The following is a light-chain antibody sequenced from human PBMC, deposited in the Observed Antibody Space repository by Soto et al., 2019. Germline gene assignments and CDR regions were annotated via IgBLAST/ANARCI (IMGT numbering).Light chain of an antibody. CDR2: GAS. J-gene: IGKJ4*01. Sequence: EIVLTQSPGTLSLSPGERATLSCRASQSVSSSYLAWYQQKPGQAPRLLIYGASSRATGIPDRFSGSGSGTDFTLTISRLEPEDFAVYYCQQYGSSPQGLTFGGGTKV. CDR3: QQYGSSPQGLT. CDR1: QSVSSSY. V-gene: IGKV3-20*01.